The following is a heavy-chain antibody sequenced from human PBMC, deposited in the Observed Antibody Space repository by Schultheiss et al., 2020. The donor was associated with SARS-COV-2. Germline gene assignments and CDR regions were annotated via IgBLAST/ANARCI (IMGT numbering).Heavy chain of an antibody. Sequence: GESLKISCIASGFTFSSYWMSWVRQAPGKGLEWVANIKQDGSEKYYVDSVKGRFTISRDNAKNSLYLQMNSLRAEDTAVYYCAREGSGYAFDIWGQGTMVTVSS. CDR2: IKQDGSEK. D-gene: IGHD5-12*01. CDR1: GFTFSSYW. CDR3: AREGSGYAFDI. V-gene: IGHV3-7*01. J-gene: IGHJ3*02.